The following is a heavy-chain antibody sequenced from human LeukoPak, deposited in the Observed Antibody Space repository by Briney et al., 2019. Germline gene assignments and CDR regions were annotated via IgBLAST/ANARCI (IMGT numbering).Heavy chain of an antibody. J-gene: IGHJ4*02. CDR2: IYYSGFA. Sequence: SETLSLTCTVSGGSISNYYWNWIRQPPGKGLEWIGFIYYSGFANYSPSLKSRVTISVDTSKNQFSLKLSSVTAADTAVYYCARVRDSSGWYGGDYWGQGTLVTVSS. V-gene: IGHV4-59*01. CDR3: ARVRDSSGWYGGDY. D-gene: IGHD6-19*01. CDR1: GGSISNYY.